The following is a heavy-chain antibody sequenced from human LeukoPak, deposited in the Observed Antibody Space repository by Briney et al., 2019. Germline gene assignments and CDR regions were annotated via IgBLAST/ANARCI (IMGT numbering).Heavy chain of an antibody. CDR2: IYYSGST. J-gene: IGHJ4*02. V-gene: IGHV4-61*01. CDR1: GGSVSSGSYY. CDR3: ARDIYSGYDEEYYFDY. Sequence: SETLSLTCTVSGGSVSSGSYYWSWIRQPPGKGLEWIGYIYYSGSTNYNPSLKSRVTISVDTSKNQFSLKLSSVTAADTAVYYCARDIYSGYDEEYYFDYWGQGTLVTVSS. D-gene: IGHD5-12*01.